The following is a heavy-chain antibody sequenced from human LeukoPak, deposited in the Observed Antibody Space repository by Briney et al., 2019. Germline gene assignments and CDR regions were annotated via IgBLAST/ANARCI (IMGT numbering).Heavy chain of an antibody. J-gene: IGHJ6*02. CDR3: ARDEDTAMGPIDYYGMDV. D-gene: IGHD5-18*01. V-gene: IGHV3-21*01. CDR2: ISSSSSYI. CDR1: GFTFSSYS. Sequence: PGGSLRLSCAASGFTFSSYSMNWVRQAPGKGLEWVSSISSSSSYIYYADSVKGRFTISRDNAKNSLYLQMNSLRAEDTAVYCCARDEDTAMGPIDYYGMDVWGQGTTVTVSS.